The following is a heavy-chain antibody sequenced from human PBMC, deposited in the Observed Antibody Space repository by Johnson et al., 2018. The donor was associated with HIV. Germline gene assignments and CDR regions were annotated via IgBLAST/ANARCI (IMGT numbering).Heavy chain of an antibody. CDR2: IKQDGIER. CDR3: AKVLSPRPWGDDAFDI. V-gene: IGHV3-7*01. Sequence: VQLVESGGGLVKPGGSLRLSCAASGFTFSSYWMSWVRQAPGKGLEWVANIKQDGIERYYADSVRGRFTISRDNSKNTLYLQMNSLRAEDTAVYYCAKVLSPRPWGDDAFDIWGQGTMVTVSS. D-gene: IGHD7-27*01. CDR1: GFTFSSYW. J-gene: IGHJ3*02.